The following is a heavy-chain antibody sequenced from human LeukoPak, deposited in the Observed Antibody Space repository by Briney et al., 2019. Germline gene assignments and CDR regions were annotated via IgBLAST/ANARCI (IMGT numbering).Heavy chain of an antibody. Sequence: GGSLRLSCAASGFTFRTYWMRWVRQAPGKGLEGVANIKQEGREKYYVDSVKGRYTIYRDNADNSLYLQMKSMRAEDTAVYYCARGISDFLTCHTYFYYWGLGTLVTVPS. D-gene: IGHD3-9*01. CDR2: IKQEGREK. V-gene: IGHV3-7*04. CDR1: GFTFRTYW. J-gene: IGHJ4*02. CDR3: ARGISDFLTCHTYFYY.